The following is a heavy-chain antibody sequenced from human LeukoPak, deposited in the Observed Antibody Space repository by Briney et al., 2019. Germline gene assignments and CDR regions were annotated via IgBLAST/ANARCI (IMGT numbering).Heavy chain of an antibody. CDR3: ARGNHNGRAAPWFDP. CDR1: GYTFTVYY. D-gene: IGHD6-6*01. V-gene: IGHV1-2*02. Sequence: ASVTVSCKSSGYTFTVYYMHWVRQAPAQGLEWRGLINTNSGGTICAQKFQGRVTMSRYTSISTAYMDLSRLRSDDTAVYYCARGNHNGRAAPWFDPWGQGTLVTVSS. CDR2: INTNSGGT. J-gene: IGHJ5*02.